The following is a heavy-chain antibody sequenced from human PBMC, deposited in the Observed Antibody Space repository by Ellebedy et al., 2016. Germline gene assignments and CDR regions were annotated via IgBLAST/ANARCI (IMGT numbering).Heavy chain of an antibody. J-gene: IGHJ4*02. V-gene: IGHV3-23*01. CDR1: GFNFNTFF. Sequence: GGSLRLXXTASGFNFNTFFMTWVRQAPGKGLEWVSTISPGSDITRLADSVKGRFTISRDNFKNSVYLRMNSLRVEDTAVYYCRQGHYADLWGQGTLVTVSS. D-gene: IGHD4-17*01. CDR3: RQGHYADL. CDR2: ISPGSDIT.